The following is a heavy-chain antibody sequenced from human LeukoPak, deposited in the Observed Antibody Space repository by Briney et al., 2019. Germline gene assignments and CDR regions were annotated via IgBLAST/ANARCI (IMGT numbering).Heavy chain of an antibody. CDR3: ARSLFDYGDYGDFQH. D-gene: IGHD4-17*01. J-gene: IGHJ1*01. Sequence: PGGSLRLSCAASGFTFSNAWMNWVRQAPGKGLEWVTVISDDGSNTYYADSVKGRFTISRDNSKNTLYLQMNSLRPEDTAVYYCARSLFDYGDYGDFQHWGQGTLVTVSS. V-gene: IGHV3-30-3*01. CDR2: ISDDGSNT. CDR1: GFTFSNAW.